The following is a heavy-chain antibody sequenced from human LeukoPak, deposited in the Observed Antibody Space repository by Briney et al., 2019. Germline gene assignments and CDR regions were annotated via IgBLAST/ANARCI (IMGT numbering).Heavy chain of an antibody. V-gene: IGHV1-2*02. CDR1: GYTFTGYY. CDR3: ARDSSGWPRDYYYYYMDV. Sequence: ASVKVSCKASGYTFTGYYMHWVRQAPGQGLEWMGWINPNSGGTNYAQKFQGRVTMTRDTSISTAYMELSRLRSDDTAVYYCARDSSGWPRDYYYYYMDVWGKGTTVTVPS. J-gene: IGHJ6*03. CDR2: INPNSGGT. D-gene: IGHD6-19*01.